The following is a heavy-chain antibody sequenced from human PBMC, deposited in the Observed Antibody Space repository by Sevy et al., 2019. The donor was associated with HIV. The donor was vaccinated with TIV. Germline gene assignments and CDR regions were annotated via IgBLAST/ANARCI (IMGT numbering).Heavy chain of an antibody. Sequence: GGSLRLSCAASGFSLSGYGMHWVRQAPGKGLEWVAVIWYDGSNKEYADSVKGRFTISRDNSQNTLYLQMNSLRAEDTAVYYLARESIAVAGIGYYFKYWGQGALVTVSS. V-gene: IGHV3-33*01. CDR1: GFSLSGYG. CDR3: ARESIAVAGIGYYFKY. CDR2: IWYDGSNK. J-gene: IGHJ1*01. D-gene: IGHD6-19*01.